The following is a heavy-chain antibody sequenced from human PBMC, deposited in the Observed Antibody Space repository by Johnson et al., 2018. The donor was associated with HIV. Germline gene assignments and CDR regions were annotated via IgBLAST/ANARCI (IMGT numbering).Heavy chain of an antibody. D-gene: IGHD6-13*01. V-gene: IGHV3-7*01. CDR1: AFPFSNSW. CDR2: INPDGSAK. CDR3: AKVLTSSTSWLDDAFDI. Sequence: VQFVESGGDLVQPGGSLRLSCTASAFPFSNSWVTWVRQAPGKGLEWVATINPDGSAKYYVDSVKGRFTISRDNAKNSLYLEMKSLRAEDTAVYYCAKVLTSSTSWLDDAFDICGQGTMVTVSS. J-gene: IGHJ3*02.